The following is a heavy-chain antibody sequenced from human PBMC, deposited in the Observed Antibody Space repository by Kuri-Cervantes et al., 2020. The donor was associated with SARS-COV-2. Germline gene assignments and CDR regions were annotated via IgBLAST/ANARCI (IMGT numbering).Heavy chain of an antibody. J-gene: IGHJ3*02. D-gene: IGHD2-2*01. Sequence: GGSLRLSCAASGFTFSSYAMSWVRQAPGKGLEWVSAISGSGGSTYYADSVKGRFTISRGNSKNTLYLQMNSLRAEDTAVYYCAKDLCSSTSCSTYDAFDIWGQGTMVTVSS. CDR1: GFTFSSYA. V-gene: IGHV3-23*01. CDR2: ISGSGGST. CDR3: AKDLCSSTSCSTYDAFDI.